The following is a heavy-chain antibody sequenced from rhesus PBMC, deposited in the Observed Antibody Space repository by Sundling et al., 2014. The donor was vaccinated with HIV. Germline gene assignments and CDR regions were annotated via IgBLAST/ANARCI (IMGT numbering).Heavy chain of an antibody. V-gene: IGHV4S10*01. J-gene: IGHJ4*01. D-gene: IGHD3-3*01. CDR3: ARDSNLWTGYFFDS. CDR1: GDSISDVFR. Sequence: QVQLQESGPGLVKPSETLSLTCAVSGDSISDVFRWSWIRQSPGKGLEWIGYVYSSNSNTDYNPSLKGRVTISKDTSKNQLSLKLTSVTAADTAVYYCARDSNLWTGYFFDSWGQGVLVTVSS. CDR2: VYSSNSNT.